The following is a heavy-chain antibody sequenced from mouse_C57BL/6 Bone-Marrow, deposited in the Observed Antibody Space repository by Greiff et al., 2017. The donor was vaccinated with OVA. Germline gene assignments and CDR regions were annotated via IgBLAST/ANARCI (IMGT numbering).Heavy chain of an antibody. D-gene: IGHD1-1*01. CDR3: ARLLLRYDPLFDY. CDR2: ISSGGSYT. Sequence: VQLVESGGDLVKPGGSLKLSCAASGFTFSSYGMSWVRQTPDKRLEWVATISSGGSYTYSPDSVKGRFTISRDNAKNTLYLQLSSLKSEDTAMYYCARLLLRYDPLFDYWGQGTTLTVSS. CDR1: GFTFSSYG. V-gene: IGHV5-6*01. J-gene: IGHJ2*01.